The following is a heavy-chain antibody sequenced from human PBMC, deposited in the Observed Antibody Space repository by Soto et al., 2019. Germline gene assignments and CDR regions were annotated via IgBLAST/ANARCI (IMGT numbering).Heavy chain of an antibody. J-gene: IGHJ4*02. CDR1: GGSISSGGYY. CDR3: ERPFDFWSGYYDY. D-gene: IGHD3-3*01. V-gene: IGHV4-31*03. CDR2: IYYSGST. Sequence: SETLSLTCTVSGGSISSGGYYWSWIRQHPGKGLEWIGYIYYSGSTYYNPSLKSRVTISVDTSKNQFSLKLSSVTAADTAVYYSERPFDFWSGYYDYWGQGTLATVSS.